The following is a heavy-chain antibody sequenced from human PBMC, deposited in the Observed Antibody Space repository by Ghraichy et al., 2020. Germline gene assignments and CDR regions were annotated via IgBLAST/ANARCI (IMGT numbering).Heavy chain of an antibody. J-gene: IGHJ2*01. D-gene: IGHD4-17*01. Sequence: GGSLRLSCAASGFTFSSYSMNWVRQAPGKGLEWVSYISSSSSTIYYADSVKGRFTISRDNAKNSLYLQMNSLRAEDTAVYYCARDDTVTTFFPYWYFDLWGRGTLVTVSS. CDR1: GFTFSSYS. CDR3: ARDDTVTTFFPYWYFDL. V-gene: IGHV3-48*01. CDR2: ISSSSSTI.